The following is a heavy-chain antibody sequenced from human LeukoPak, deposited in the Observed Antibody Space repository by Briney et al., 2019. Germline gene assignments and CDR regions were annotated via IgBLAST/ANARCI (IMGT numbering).Heavy chain of an antibody. Sequence: SETLSLTCTVSGGPITSFYWSWVRQPPGKGLEWIGRIYTSGSTNYNPSLKSRVTMSVDTSKNQFSLKLSSVTAADTAVYYCARGEGSSSWYEPYFDPWGQGTLVTVSS. V-gene: IGHV4-4*07. CDR2: IYTSGST. J-gene: IGHJ5*02. CDR1: GGPITSFY. D-gene: IGHD6-13*01. CDR3: ARGEGSSSWYEPYFDP.